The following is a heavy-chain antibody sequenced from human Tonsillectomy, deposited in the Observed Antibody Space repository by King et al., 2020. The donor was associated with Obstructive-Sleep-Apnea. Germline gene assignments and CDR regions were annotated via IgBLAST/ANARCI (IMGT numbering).Heavy chain of an antibody. D-gene: IGHD6-13*01. V-gene: IGHV4-59*01. CDR1: GGSISSYY. CDR2: IYYSGST. Sequence: QLQESGPGLVKPSETLSLTCTVSGGSISSYYWSWIRQPPGKGLEWIGYIYYSGSTNYNPSLKSRVTISVDTSKNQFSLKLSSVTAADTAVYYFARTLSLAAAGTGWYFDLWGRGTLVTVSS. CDR3: ARTLSLAAAGTGWYFDL. J-gene: IGHJ2*01.